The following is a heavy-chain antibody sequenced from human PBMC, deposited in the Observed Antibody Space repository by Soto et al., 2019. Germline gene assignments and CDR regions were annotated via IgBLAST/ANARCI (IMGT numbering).Heavy chain of an antibody. V-gene: IGHV4-59*01. J-gene: IGHJ4*02. D-gene: IGHD2-21*02. CDR2: IYYSGSA. CDR3: ARWTYCGGDCYWLDF. CDR1: GGSISGFH. Sequence: SETLSLTCTISGGSISGFHWGWIRQPPGKGLEWIGNIYYSGSANYDPSLRSRVTISLNTSKNQFSLNLNSVTAADTAIYYCARWTYCGGDCYWLDFWGQGTQVT.